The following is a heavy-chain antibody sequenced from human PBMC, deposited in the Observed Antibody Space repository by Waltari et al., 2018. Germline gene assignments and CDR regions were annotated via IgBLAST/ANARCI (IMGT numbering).Heavy chain of an antibody. D-gene: IGHD5-12*01. Sequence: QVQLQQWGAGLLKPSETLSLTCAVYGGSFSGYYWSWIRQPPGKGLEWIGEINHSGSTTYTPSLKTRVTISVDTSKNHFSLKLSSVTAADTAVYYCARHLYSGPDDYWGQGTLVTVSS. V-gene: IGHV4-34*01. CDR2: INHSGST. J-gene: IGHJ4*02. CDR1: GGSFSGYY. CDR3: ARHLYSGPDDY.